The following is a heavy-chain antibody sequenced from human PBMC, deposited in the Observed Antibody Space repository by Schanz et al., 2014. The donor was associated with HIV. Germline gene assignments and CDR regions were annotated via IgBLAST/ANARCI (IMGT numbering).Heavy chain of an antibody. J-gene: IGHJ4*02. CDR3: AKSSGWLYAHFDY. CDR1: GFTFSTYG. D-gene: IGHD3-9*01. Sequence: VQLVESGGGVVQPGRSLRLSCAASGFTFSTYGMHWVRQAPGKGLEWVSAIVSSGGDTYYADFVEGRFTISRDNSKNTLYLQMHSLRAEDTAVYYCAKSSGWLYAHFDYWGQGTLVTVSS. CDR2: IVSSGGDT. V-gene: IGHV3-23*04.